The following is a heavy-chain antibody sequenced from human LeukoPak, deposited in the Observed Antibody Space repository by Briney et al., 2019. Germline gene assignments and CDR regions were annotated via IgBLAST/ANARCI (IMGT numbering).Heavy chain of an antibody. CDR2: IYYSGST. D-gene: IGHD3-22*01. J-gene: IGHJ6*03. CDR1: GGSISSSSYY. CDR3: ARGRTMIPGNYMDV. V-gene: IGHV4-39*01. Sequence: SETLSLTCTVSGGSISSSSYYWGWIRQPPGKGLEWIGSIYYSGSTYYNPSLKSRVTISVDTSKNQFSLKLSSVTAADTAVYYCARGRTMIPGNYMDVWGKGTTVTVSS.